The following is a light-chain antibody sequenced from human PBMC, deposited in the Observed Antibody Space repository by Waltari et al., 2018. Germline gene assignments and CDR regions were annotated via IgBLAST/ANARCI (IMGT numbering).Light chain of an antibody. V-gene: IGLV2-14*03. J-gene: IGLJ2*01. Sequence: QSALTQPASVSGSPGQSITISCTGTSSDVGGPNSVSWYQQHPGKAPKLLIYDVNNRPSGVSNRFSGSKSGKTASLIISGLLSEDEADYYCSSYTDSGVVVFGGGTKVTVL. CDR2: DVN. CDR3: SSYTDSGVVV. CDR1: SSDVGGPNS.